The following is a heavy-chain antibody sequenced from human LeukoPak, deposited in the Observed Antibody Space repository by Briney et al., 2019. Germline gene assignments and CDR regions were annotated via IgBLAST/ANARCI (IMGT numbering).Heavy chain of an antibody. V-gene: IGHV3-23*01. D-gene: IGHD1-1*01. Sequence: PGGSLRLSCAASGFTFSTFAMSWVRQAPGKGLEWVSAVSGSGASGGVATYYADSVKGRFTISRDNSRNTLYLQMNSLRAEDTAIYYCAKDAIAGTTPHRFDYWGQGTLVTVSS. CDR1: GFTFSTFA. CDR2: VSGSGASGGVAT. CDR3: AKDAIAGTTPHRFDY. J-gene: IGHJ4*02.